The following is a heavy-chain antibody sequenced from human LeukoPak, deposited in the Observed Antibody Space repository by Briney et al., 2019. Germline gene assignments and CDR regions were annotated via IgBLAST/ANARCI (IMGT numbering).Heavy chain of an antibody. V-gene: IGHV4-59*01. Sequence: SETLSLTCTVSGGSISSSYLTWIRQPPGKGLEWIGYIYCGGSSNYNPSLKSRVTISLDTSKNQFSLNLSSVTAADTAVYYCARIAAAGPFDYWGQGTLVTVSS. CDR2: IYCGGSS. J-gene: IGHJ4*02. D-gene: IGHD6-13*01. CDR3: ARIAAAGPFDY. CDR1: GGSISSSY.